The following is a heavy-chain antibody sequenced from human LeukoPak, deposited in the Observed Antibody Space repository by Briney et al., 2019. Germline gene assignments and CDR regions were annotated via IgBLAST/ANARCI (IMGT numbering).Heavy chain of an antibody. V-gene: IGHV4-59*08. D-gene: IGHD4-17*01. CDR2: IYYSGST. J-gene: IGHJ3*02. CDR1: GGSISSYY. CDR3: ARHISDYGDLGGLDAFDI. Sequence: PSETLSLTCTVSGGSISSYYWSWIRQPPGKGLEWIGYIYYSGSTNYNPSLKSRVTISVDTSKNQFSLKLSSVTAADTAVYYCARHISDYGDLGGLDAFDIWGQGTMVTVSS.